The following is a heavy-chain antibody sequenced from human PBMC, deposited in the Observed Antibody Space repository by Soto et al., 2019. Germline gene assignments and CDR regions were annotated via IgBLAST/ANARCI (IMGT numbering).Heavy chain of an antibody. D-gene: IGHD3-3*01. J-gene: IGHJ6*02. CDR3: ARTDFWSGYKGMDV. CDR2: IIPIFGTA. CDR1: GGTFSSYA. Sequence: WASVKVSCKASGGTFSSYAISWVRQAPGQGLEWMGGIIPIFGTANYAQKFQGRVTITADESTSTAYMELSSLRSEDTAVYYCARTDFWSGYKGMDVWGQGTTVTVSS. V-gene: IGHV1-69*13.